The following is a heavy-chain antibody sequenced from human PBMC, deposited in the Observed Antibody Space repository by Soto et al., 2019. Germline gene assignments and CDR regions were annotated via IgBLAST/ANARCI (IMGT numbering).Heavy chain of an antibody. Sequence: QVQLVQSGAEVKKPGASVKVSCKASGYTFTSYGITWVRHAPGQGLEWLGWINGNNGNTSYAQKLQGRVTMTTDTATRTSYMELRRLRSDDTAVYYCAGVGDVLYYYNGMDVLGQGTTVTVAS. V-gene: IGHV1-18*01. D-gene: IGHD3-16*01. CDR3: AGVGDVLYYYNGMDV. CDR2: INGNNGNT. J-gene: IGHJ6*02. CDR1: GYTFTSYG.